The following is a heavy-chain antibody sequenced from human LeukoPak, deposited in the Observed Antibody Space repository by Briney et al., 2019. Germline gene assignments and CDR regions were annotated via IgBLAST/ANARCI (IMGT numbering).Heavy chain of an antibody. Sequence: GASVKVSCKASGGTFSSYAISWVRQAPGQGLEWMGRIIPILGIANYAQKFQGRVTITADKSTSTAYMELSSLRSEDTAVYYCASLIEYSSPVYFDYWGQGTLVTVSS. CDR1: GGTFSSYA. CDR3: ASLIEYSSPVYFDY. J-gene: IGHJ4*02. CDR2: IIPILGIA. D-gene: IGHD6-6*01. V-gene: IGHV1-69*04.